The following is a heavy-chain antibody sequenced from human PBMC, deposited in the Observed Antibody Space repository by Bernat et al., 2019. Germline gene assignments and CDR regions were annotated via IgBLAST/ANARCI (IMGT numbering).Heavy chain of an antibody. CDR1: GFTFGDYA. Sequence: EVQLVESGGGLVQPGRSLRLSCTASGFTFGDYAMSWVRQAPGKGLEWVGFIRSKAYGGTTEYAASVKGRFTISRDDSKSLAYLQMKSMKTEDTAVYYCTRGGLFFDYWGQGTLVTVSS. CDR2: IRSKAYGGTT. CDR3: TRGGLFFDY. J-gene: IGHJ4*02. D-gene: IGHD2-21*01. V-gene: IGHV3-49*04.